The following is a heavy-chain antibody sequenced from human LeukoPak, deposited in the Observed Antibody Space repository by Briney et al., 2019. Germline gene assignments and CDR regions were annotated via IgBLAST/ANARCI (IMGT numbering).Heavy chain of an antibody. J-gene: IGHJ4*02. Sequence: PGGSLRLSCAASGFTFSSYWMSWVRQAPGKGLEWVANIKQDGSDKYYVDSVKGRFTISRDNAKNSVYLQMNSLRAEDTAVYYCARDKVVGATLFDYWGQGTPVTVSS. CDR1: GFTFSSYW. CDR2: IKQDGSDK. D-gene: IGHD1-26*01. V-gene: IGHV3-7*01. CDR3: ARDKVVGATLFDY.